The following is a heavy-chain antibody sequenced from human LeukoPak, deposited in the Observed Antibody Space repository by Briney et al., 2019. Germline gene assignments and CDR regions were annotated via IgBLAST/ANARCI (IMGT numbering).Heavy chain of an antibody. CDR3: AKGMATIHY. V-gene: IGHV3-43*02. J-gene: IGHJ4*02. Sequence: GGSLRLSCAASGFTFDGYAMHWVRQAPGKGLEWVSLISGDGGSAYYAESVKGRVTISRDKSKNSLYMQMNSLRTEDTALYYCAKGMATIHYWGQGTLVTVSS. CDR1: GFTFDGYA. CDR2: ISGDGGSA. D-gene: IGHD5-24*01.